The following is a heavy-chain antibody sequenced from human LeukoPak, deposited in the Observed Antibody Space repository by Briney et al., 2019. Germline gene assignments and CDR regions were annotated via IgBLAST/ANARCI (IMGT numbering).Heavy chain of an antibody. CDR1: GFTFSSYS. V-gene: IGHV3-21*01. CDR2: ISSTSSYR. Sequence: GGSLRLSCAASGFTFSSYSMNWVRQAPGKGLEWVSCISSTSSYRYYAGSVKGRFTISRDNAKNSLYLQMNSLRAEDTAVYYCASSTDGYNLGTGGVDHRGQGTLVTVSS. D-gene: IGHD5-24*01. J-gene: IGHJ4*02. CDR3: ASSTDGYNLGTGGVDH.